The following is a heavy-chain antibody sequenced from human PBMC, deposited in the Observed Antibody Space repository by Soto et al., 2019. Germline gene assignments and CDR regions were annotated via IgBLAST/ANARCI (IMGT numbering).Heavy chain of an antibody. Sequence: DYGVSWFSKKTGKGLEWVGFIRSKAYGGTTEYAASVKGRFTISRDDSKSIAYLQMNSLKTEDTAVYYCTREGVLLWFGEYHDAFDIWGQGTMVTVSS. V-gene: IGHV3-49*03. CDR3: TREGVLLWFGEYHDAFDI. CDR2: IRSKAYGGTT. J-gene: IGHJ3*02. D-gene: IGHD3-10*01. CDR1: DYG.